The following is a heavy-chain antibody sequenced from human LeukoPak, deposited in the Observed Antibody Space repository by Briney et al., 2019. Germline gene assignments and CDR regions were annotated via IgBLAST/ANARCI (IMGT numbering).Heavy chain of an antibody. CDR3: ARYSPDVVVAPSAQFGY. J-gene: IGHJ4*02. D-gene: IGHD2-2*01. Sequence: ESLKISCKGSGYTLSSYWIAWVRQMPGKGLEWMGIIYPVDSATRYSPSFQGQVTISADKPISTAYLQWNSLKASDTATYYCARYSPDVVVAPSAQFGYWGQGTLVTVSS. CDR2: IYPVDSAT. V-gene: IGHV5-51*04. CDR1: GYTLSSYW.